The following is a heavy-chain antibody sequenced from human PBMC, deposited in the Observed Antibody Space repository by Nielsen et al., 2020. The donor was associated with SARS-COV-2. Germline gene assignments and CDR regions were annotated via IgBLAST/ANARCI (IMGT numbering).Heavy chain of an antibody. J-gene: IGHJ5*02. D-gene: IGHD2-2*01. Sequence: GESLKISCQGSGYLFTTYWISWVRQVPGKGLEWMGGIDPSDSYTKYRPSFEGHVTIPMDKSLNTAYLQWSSLRASDTGIYYCARHRGYQLLFGRFDPWGQGTLVTVSS. CDR2: IDPSDSYT. CDR3: ARHRGYQLLFGRFDP. CDR1: GYLFTTYW. V-gene: IGHV5-10-1*01.